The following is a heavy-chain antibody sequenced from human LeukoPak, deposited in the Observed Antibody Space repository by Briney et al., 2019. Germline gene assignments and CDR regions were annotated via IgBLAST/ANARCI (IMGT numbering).Heavy chain of an antibody. V-gene: IGHV1-2*02. CDR1: GYTFTGCY. CDR3: AVIPRYGSGSYKVY. Sequence: ASVKVSCKASGYTFTGCYMHWVRQAPGQGLEWMGWINPNSGGTNYAQKFQGRVTMTRDTSISTAYMELSRLRSDDTAVYYCAVIPRYGSGSYKVYWGQGTLVTVSS. D-gene: IGHD3-10*01. CDR2: INPNSGGT. J-gene: IGHJ4*02.